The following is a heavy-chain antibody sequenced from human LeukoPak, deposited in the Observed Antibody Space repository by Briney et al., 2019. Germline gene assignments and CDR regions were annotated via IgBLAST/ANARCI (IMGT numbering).Heavy chain of an antibody. CDR2: ISYSGST. J-gene: IGHJ5*02. V-gene: IGHV4-59*01. CDR3: ARGSDSSRARRFDP. D-gene: IGHD6-13*01. CDR1: GGSISSYY. Sequence: SETLSLTCTVSGGSISSYYWSWIRQPPGKGLEWIGYISYSGSTNYNPSLKSRVTISVDTSKNQFSLKLSSVTAADTAVYYCARGSDSSRARRFDPWGQGTLITVSS.